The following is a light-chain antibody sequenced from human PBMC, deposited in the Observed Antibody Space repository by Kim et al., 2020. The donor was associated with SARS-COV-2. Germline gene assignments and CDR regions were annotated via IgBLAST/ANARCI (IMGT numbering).Light chain of an antibody. CDR2: AAS. V-gene: IGKV1D-16*01. CDR3: QQYENYPLT. J-gene: IGKJ4*01. CDR1: QNIDSW. Sequence: DIQMTQSPSSLSASVGDTVTITCRASQNIDSWLVWYQQKPDKAPQSLIYAASSLRSGVPSRFSGSGSGTDFTLTISSLQPEDFATYYCQQYENYPLTFGGGTKVDIK.